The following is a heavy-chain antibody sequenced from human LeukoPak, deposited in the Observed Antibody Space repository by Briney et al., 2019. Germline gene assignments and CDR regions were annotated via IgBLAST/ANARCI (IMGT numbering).Heavy chain of an antibody. V-gene: IGHV3-48*02. CDR2: ISGRSGST. CDR3: AWGQGSCTYAFVS. J-gene: IGHJ5*01. Sequence: HPGGSLRLSCAASGFTFSSYGLTWVRQAPGKGLEWLSYISGRSGSTYYADSVKGRFTVSRDNGKNSLYFQMSSLRDVDTSVYFCAWGQGSCTYAFVSWGQGALVTVSS. CDR1: GFTFSSYG. D-gene: IGHD2-8*01.